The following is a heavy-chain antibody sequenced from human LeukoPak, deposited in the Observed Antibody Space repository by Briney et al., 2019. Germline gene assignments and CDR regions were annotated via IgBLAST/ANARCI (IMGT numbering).Heavy chain of an antibody. Sequence: SDTQSLPHSVSVRSISRHYWRCMRQPPARALEGVDYLYYSGSTYYNPSLKRRVTISVDTSKNQCSLKLSSVTAADTAVYYCARRRTFWSGYSDAFDIWGQGTMVTVSS. CDR2: LYYSGST. CDR3: ARRRTFWSGYSDAFDI. J-gene: IGHJ3*02. D-gene: IGHD3-3*01. CDR1: VRSISRHY. V-gene: IGHV4-59*07.